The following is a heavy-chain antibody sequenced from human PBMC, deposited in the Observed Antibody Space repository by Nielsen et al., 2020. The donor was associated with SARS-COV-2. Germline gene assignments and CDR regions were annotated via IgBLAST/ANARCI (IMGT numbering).Heavy chain of an antibody. Sequence: GESLKISCAASGFTFSSYAMSWVRQAPGQGLVWVSRINPSGSGTAYADSVKGRFAVSRDNAENTVVLQIHSLRVEDTAVYYCAGGADFWSGTQKYYMDVWGKGTTVTVSS. D-gene: IGHD3-3*01. CDR2: INPSGSGT. J-gene: IGHJ6*04. V-gene: IGHV3-74*01. CDR3: AGGADFWSGTQKYYMDV. CDR1: GFTFSSYA.